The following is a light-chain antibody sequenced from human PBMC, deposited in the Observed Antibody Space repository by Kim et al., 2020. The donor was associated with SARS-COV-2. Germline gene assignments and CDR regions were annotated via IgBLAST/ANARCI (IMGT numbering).Light chain of an antibody. V-gene: IGKV1-39*01. Sequence: DIQMTQSPSSLSASVGDRVTITCRASQDISRYLNWYQQKPGKAPKLLIYTASSLQSGVPSRFTGSGSETDFTLTISSLQPEDIGTYNWQQTYSAPRTVGQGTKVDIK. J-gene: IGKJ1*01. CDR3: QQTYSAPRT. CDR1: QDISRY. CDR2: TAS.